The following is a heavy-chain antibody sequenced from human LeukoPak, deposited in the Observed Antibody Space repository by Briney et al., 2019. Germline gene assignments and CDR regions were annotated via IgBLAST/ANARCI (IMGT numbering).Heavy chain of an antibody. CDR1: GFTFSSYA. V-gene: IGHV3-30-3*01. Sequence: QSGGSLRLSCAASGFTFSSYAMHWVRQAPGKGLEWVAVISYDGSNKYYADSVKGRFTISRDNSKNTLYLQMNSLRAEDTAVYYCAKSVNWNYVWDYFVYWGQGTLVTVSS. J-gene: IGHJ4*02. CDR3: AKSVNWNYVWDYFVY. CDR2: ISYDGSNK. D-gene: IGHD1-7*01.